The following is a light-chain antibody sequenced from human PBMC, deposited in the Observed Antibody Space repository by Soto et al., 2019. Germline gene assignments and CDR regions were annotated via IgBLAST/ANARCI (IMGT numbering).Light chain of an antibody. CDR1: QSVSTSH. Sequence: EIVLTQSPGTLSLSPGERATLSCRASQSVSTSHLAWYQQKPGQAPRLLIYGASSRATGIPDRFSGRGSGTDFTLTITRLEPEDFAVYYCQQSGSSPLTFGGGTKVEIK. CDR3: QQSGSSPLT. V-gene: IGKV3-20*01. CDR2: GAS. J-gene: IGKJ4*01.